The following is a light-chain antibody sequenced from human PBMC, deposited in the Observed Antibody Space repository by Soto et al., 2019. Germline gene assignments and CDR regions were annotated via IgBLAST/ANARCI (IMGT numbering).Light chain of an antibody. CDR2: DVS. CDR1: SSDVGAYNY. V-gene: IGLV2-14*01. CDR3: SSYTSSSTYV. J-gene: IGLJ1*01. Sequence: QSVLTQSASVSGSPGQSIAISCTGTSSDVGAYNYVSWYQQHPGKAPKLMIYDVSNRPSGVSNRFSGSKSDNTASLTISGLQAEDEADYYCSSYTSSSTYVFGSGTKLTVL.